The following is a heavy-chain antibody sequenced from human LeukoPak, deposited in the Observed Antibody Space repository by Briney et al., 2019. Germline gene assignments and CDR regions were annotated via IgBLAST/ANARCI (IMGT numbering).Heavy chain of an antibody. CDR2: INHSGST. CDR3: SSVTQAGEY. V-gene: IGHV4-34*01. Sequence: PSETLSLTCAVYGGSFSGYYWSWIRQPPGKGLEWIGEINHSGSTNYNPSLKSRVTISVDTSKNQFSLKLSSATAADTAVYYCSSVTQAGEYWGQGTLVTVSS. D-gene: IGHD1-14*01. J-gene: IGHJ4*02. CDR1: GGSFSGYY.